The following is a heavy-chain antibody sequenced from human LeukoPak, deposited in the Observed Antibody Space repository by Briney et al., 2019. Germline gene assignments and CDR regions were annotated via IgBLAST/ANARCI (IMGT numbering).Heavy chain of an antibody. CDR3: ARGRNPRTAGYCSGGSCYRIGMDV. CDR2: IYYSGST. V-gene: IGHV4-31*03. Sequence: PSETLSLTCTVSGGSISSGGYYWSWIRQHPGKGLEWIGYIYYSGSTYYNPSLKSRVTISVDTSRNQFSLKLSSVTAADTAVYYCARGRNPRTAGYCSGGSCYRIGMDVWGQGTTVTVSS. D-gene: IGHD2-15*01. CDR1: GGSISSGGYY. J-gene: IGHJ6*02.